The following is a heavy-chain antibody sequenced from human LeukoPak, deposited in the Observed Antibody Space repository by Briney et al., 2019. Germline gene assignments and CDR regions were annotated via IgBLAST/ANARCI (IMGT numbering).Heavy chain of an antibody. CDR2: IYYSGST. CDR1: GGSISSGDYY. D-gene: IGHD4-17*01. Sequence: SQTLSLTCTVSGGSISSGDYYWSWLRQPPGKGLEWIGYIYYSGSTYYTPPLKSRVTISADTSTHQFSLKLRSVTAADTAVYYCASYGDYFDYWGQGTLVTVSS. J-gene: IGHJ4*02. CDR3: ASYGDYFDY. V-gene: IGHV4-30-4*01.